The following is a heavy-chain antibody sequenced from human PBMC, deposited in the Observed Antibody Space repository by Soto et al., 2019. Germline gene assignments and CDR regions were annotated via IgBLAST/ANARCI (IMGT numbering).Heavy chain of an antibody. J-gene: IGHJ4*02. Sequence: QVQLVESGGGVVQPGRSLRLSCVASGFNFSSYGMHWVRQAPGKGPEWLALTWSDGSNTHYVYADSVRGRFTISRDNSKNTLYLQINGLRVGDTAVYYCARGEGVSSGWVDYWGQGTLVTVSS. V-gene: IGHV3-33*01. CDR3: ARGEGVSSGWVDY. CDR1: GFNFSSYG. CDR2: TWSDGSNT. D-gene: IGHD6-19*01.